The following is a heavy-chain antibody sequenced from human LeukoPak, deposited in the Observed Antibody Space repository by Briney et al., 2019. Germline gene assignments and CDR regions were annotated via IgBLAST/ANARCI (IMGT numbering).Heavy chain of an antibody. CDR3: AKGNYYDSSGHFDY. CDR1: GFTFSSYA. V-gene: IGHV3-23*01. J-gene: IGHJ4*02. D-gene: IGHD3-22*01. Sequence: GGSLRLSCAASGFTFSSYAMSWVRQAPGKGLEWVSAISGSGGSTYYADSVKGRFTISRDNSKNTLYLQVNSLRAEDTAVYYCAKGNYYDSSGHFDYWGQGTLVTVSS. CDR2: ISGSGGST.